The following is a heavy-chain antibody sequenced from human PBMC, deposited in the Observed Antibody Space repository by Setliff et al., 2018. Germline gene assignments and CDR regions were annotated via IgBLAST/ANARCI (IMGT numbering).Heavy chain of an antibody. CDR1: GGSISSNY. CDR2: ILTTGST. J-gene: IGHJ4*02. Sequence: SETLSLTCTVSGGSISSNYWSWVRQPPGKGLEWIGHILTTGSTNYNPSLKSRIAISADTSRDRFSLRLTSVTAADTAIYYCARFCGTSNCQRAPLFDYWGQGILVTVSS. CDR3: ARFCGTSNCQRAPLFDY. D-gene: IGHD1-1*01. V-gene: IGHV4-4*08.